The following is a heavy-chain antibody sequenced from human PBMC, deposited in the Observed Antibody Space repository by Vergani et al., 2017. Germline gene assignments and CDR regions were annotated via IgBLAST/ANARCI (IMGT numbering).Heavy chain of an antibody. CDR2: INHSGST. J-gene: IGHJ5*02. V-gene: IGHV4-34*01. D-gene: IGHD6-6*01. CDR1: GGSFSGYY. CDR3: ARLRIAARRWDWFDP. Sequence: QVQLQQWGAGLLKPSETLSLTCAVYGGSFSGYYWSWIRQPPGKGLEWIGEINHSGSTNYNPSLKSRVTISVDTSTTQFSLKLSSVTAAATAVYYCARLRIAARRWDWFDPWGQGTLVTVSS.